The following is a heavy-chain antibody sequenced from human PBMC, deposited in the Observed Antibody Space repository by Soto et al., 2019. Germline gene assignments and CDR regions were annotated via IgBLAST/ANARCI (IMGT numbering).Heavy chain of an antibody. D-gene: IGHD3-3*01. Sequence: GGSLRLSCAASGFTFSSYWMHWVRQAPGKGLVWVSRINSDGSSTSYADSVKGRFTISRDNAKNTLYLQMNSLRAEDTAVYYCAREITNYDFWSGYYNEGVFDYWGQGTLVTVSS. V-gene: IGHV3-74*01. CDR1: GFTFSSYW. J-gene: IGHJ4*02. CDR2: INSDGSST. CDR3: AREITNYDFWSGYYNEGVFDY.